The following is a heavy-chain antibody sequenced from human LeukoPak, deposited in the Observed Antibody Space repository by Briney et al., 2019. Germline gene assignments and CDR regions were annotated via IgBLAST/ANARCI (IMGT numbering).Heavy chain of an antibody. Sequence: ASVKVSCKASGYTFTGYYMHWVRQAPGQGLEWMGWINPNSGGTNYAQKFQGRVTMTRDTSISTAYMELSRLRSDDTAVYYCARTFILTGYYPDYWGQGTLVTVSS. V-gene: IGHV1-2*02. D-gene: IGHD3-9*01. J-gene: IGHJ4*02. CDR1: GYTFTGYY. CDR3: ARTFILTGYYPDY. CDR2: INPNSGGT.